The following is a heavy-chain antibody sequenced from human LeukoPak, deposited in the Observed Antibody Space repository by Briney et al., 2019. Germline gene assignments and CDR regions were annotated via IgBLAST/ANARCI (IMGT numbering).Heavy chain of an antibody. CDR1: GYTFTGYY. Sequence: ASVKVSCKASGYTFTGYYMHWVRQAPGQGLEWMGWINPNSGGTNYAQKFQGRVTMTEDTSTDTAYMELSSLRSEDTAVYYCATGTRPDYYTALWYFDLWGRGTLVTVSS. V-gene: IGHV1-2*02. J-gene: IGHJ2*01. CDR2: INPNSGGT. CDR3: ATGTRPDYYTALWYFDL. D-gene: IGHD3-10*01.